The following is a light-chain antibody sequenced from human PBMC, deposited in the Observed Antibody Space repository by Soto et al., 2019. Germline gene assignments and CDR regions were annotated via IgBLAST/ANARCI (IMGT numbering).Light chain of an antibody. CDR3: CSYAGSSGYV. Sequence: SALTQPASVSGSPGQSITISCTGTSSDVGSYNLVSWYQQHPGKAPKLMIYEGSKRPSGVSNRFSGSKSGNTASLTISGLQAEDEADYYCCSYAGSSGYVFGTGTKLTVL. CDR1: SSDVGSYNL. V-gene: IGLV2-23*01. CDR2: EGS. J-gene: IGLJ1*01.